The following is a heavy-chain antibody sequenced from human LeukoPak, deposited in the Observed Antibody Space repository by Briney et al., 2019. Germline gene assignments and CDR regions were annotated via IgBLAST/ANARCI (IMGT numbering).Heavy chain of an antibody. Sequence: GESLRLSCAASGFTFNSYWMHWVRQAPGKGLVWVSRIDEDGKTIDYADSVKGRFTISRDNAKDTLYLQMSSLRDEDTAVYYCVSDLCGGDDQWGRGTLVTVSS. J-gene: IGHJ5*02. V-gene: IGHV3-74*01. D-gene: IGHD3-3*01. CDR1: GFTFNSYW. CDR3: VSDLCGGDDQ. CDR2: IDEDGKTI.